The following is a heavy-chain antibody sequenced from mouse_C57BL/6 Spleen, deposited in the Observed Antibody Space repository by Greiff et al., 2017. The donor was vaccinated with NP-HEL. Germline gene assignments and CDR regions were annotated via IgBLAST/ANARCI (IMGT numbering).Heavy chain of an antibody. J-gene: IGHJ3*01. D-gene: IGHD4-1*01. V-gene: IGHV1-64*01. Sequence: QVQLQQPGAELVKPGASVKLSCKASGYTFTSYWMHWVKQRPGQGLEWIGMIHPNSGSTNYNEKFKSKATLTVDKSSSTAYMQLSSLTSEDSAVYYCASPGLGWDCAYWGQGTLVTVSA. CDR2: IHPNSGST. CDR3: ASPGLGWDCAY. CDR1: GYTFTSYW.